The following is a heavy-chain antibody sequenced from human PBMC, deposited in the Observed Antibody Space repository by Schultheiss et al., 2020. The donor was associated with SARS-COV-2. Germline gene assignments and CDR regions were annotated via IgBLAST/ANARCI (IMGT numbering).Heavy chain of an antibody. CDR2: IYYSGST. Sequence: SETLSLTCTVSGGSISSSSYYWGWIRQPPGKGLEWIGSIYYSGSTYYNPSLKSRVTISVDTSKNQFSLKLSSVTAADTAVYYCAALYGSGNRNGMDVWGQGTTVTVSS. J-gene: IGHJ6*02. CDR3: AALYGSGNRNGMDV. CDR1: GGSISSSSYY. D-gene: IGHD3-10*01. V-gene: IGHV4-39*01.